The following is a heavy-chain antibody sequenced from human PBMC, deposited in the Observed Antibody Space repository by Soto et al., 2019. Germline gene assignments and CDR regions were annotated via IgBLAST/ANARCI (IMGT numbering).Heavy chain of an antibody. J-gene: IGHJ5*02. CDR1: GGSISSGDYY. V-gene: IGHV4-30-4*01. CDR3: ASGHGIAARRMWFDP. D-gene: IGHD6-6*01. CDR2: IYYSGST. Sequence: SETLSLTCTVSGGSISSGDYYWSWIRQPPGKGLEWIGYIYYSGSTYYNPSLKSRVTISVDTSKNQFSLKLSSVTAADMAVYYCASGHGIAARRMWFDPWGQGTLVTVSS.